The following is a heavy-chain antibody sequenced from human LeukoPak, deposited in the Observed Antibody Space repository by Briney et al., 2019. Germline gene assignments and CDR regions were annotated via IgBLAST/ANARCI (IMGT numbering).Heavy chain of an antibody. Sequence: SETLSLTCIVSGGSIGTYYWSWIRQSPGKGLEWIGYIYVTGSTRYNPYLQSRVTISVDTSKNQFSLKLSSVTAADTAVYYCARVSIGYSYGYLVRGLLDPWGQGTLVTVSS. CDR3: ARVSIGYSYGYLVRGLLDP. CDR2: IYVTGST. CDR1: GGSIGTYY. D-gene: IGHD5-18*01. V-gene: IGHV4-59*01. J-gene: IGHJ5*02.